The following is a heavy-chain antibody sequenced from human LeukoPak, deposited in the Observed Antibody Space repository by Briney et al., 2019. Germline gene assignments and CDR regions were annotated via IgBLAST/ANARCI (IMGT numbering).Heavy chain of an antibody. J-gene: IGHJ3*02. V-gene: IGHV5-51*01. Sequence: GASLKISCKGSGYGFTSYWIGWVRQMPGKGLEWMGIIYPGDSDTRYSPSFQGQVTISADKSISTSYLQWSSLKASVTAMYYCARHDALNAFDIWGQGTMVTVSS. CDR2: IYPGDSDT. CDR1: GYGFTSYW. D-gene: IGHD2-2*01. CDR3: ARHDALNAFDI.